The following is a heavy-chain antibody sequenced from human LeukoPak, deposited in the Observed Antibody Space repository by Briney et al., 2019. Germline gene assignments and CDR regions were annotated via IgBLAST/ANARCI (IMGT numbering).Heavy chain of an antibody. V-gene: IGHV4-59*12. CDR3: ARDWTDSLIAFDI. Sequence: PSETLSLTCNVSGGPISSYYWSWIRQPPGKGLEWIGYIFYSGYTNYNPSLKSRVTISLDKSKNQFSLKLSSVTAADTAVYYCARDWTDSLIAFDIWGQGTMVTVSS. CDR2: IFYSGYT. J-gene: IGHJ3*02. CDR1: GGPISSYY. D-gene: IGHD3/OR15-3a*01.